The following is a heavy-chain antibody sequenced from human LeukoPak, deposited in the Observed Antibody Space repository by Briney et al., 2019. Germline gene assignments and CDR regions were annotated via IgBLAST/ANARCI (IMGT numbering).Heavy chain of an antibody. CDR2: IYTSGST. CDR1: GGSISSGSYY. Sequence: PSETLSLTCTVSGGSISSGSYYWSWIRQPAGKGLEWIGRIYTSGSTNYNPSLKSRVTISVDTSKNQFSLKLSSVTAADTAVYYCARDDSGYDSPYFDYWGQGTLVTVSS. J-gene: IGHJ4*02. CDR3: ARDDSGYDSPYFDY. D-gene: IGHD5-12*01. V-gene: IGHV4-61*02.